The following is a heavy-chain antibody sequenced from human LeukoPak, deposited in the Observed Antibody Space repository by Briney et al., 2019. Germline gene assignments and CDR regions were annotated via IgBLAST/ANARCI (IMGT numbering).Heavy chain of an antibody. V-gene: IGHV3-33*01. CDR1: GFTFRTYG. Sequence: GGSLRLSCAASGFTFRTYGMHWVRQAPGKGLEWVAVIWYDGSDKYYADSVKGRFTISRDNSKNMLYLQMNSLRAEDTAVYYCASSSGWYLSSDYWGQGTLVTVSS. J-gene: IGHJ4*02. CDR3: ASSSGWYLSSDY. CDR2: IWYDGSDK. D-gene: IGHD6-19*01.